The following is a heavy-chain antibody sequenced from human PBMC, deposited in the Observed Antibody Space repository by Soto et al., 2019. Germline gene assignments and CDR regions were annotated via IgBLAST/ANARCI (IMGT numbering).Heavy chain of an antibody. CDR2: ISYDGSNK. D-gene: IGHD2-15*01. CDR3: AGGSIPDY. Sequence: LRLSCAASGFTFSSYGMHRVRQAPGKGLEWVAVISYDGSNKYYADSVKGRFTISRDNSKNTLYLQMNSLRAEDTAVYYCAGGSIPDYWGQGTLVTVSS. CDR1: GFTFSSYG. V-gene: IGHV3-30*03. J-gene: IGHJ4*02.